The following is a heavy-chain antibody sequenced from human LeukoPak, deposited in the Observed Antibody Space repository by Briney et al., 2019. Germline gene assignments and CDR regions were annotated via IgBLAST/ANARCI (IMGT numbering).Heavy chain of an antibody. V-gene: IGHV3-21*01. CDR2: VSSSGGFI. CDR1: GFSFSSYS. D-gene: IGHD1-26*01. CDR3: AKDGRGATYYFDY. J-gene: IGHJ4*02. Sequence: GGSLRLSCAASGFSFSSYSMNWVRQAPGKGLEWVSSVSSSGGFIYYADSVKGRFTISRDNSKNTLYLQMNSLRAEDTAVYYCAKDGRGATYYFDYWGQGTLVTVSS.